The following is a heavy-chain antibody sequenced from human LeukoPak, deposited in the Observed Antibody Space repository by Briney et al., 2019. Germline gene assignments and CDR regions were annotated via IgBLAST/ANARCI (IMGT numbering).Heavy chain of an antibody. Sequence: GGSLRLSCAASGFTFSTYAMSWVRQASGKGLEWVGRIRSKANSYATAYAASVKGRFTISRDDSKNTAYLQMNSLKTEDTAVYYCTTSDGYNPDYWGQGTLVTVSS. D-gene: IGHD5-24*01. J-gene: IGHJ4*02. CDR3: TTSDGYNPDY. V-gene: IGHV3-73*01. CDR2: IRSKANSYAT. CDR1: GFTFSTYA.